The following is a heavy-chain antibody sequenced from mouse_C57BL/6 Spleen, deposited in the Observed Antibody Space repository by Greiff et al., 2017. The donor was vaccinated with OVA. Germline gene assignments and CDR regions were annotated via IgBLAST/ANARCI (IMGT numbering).Heavy chain of an antibody. Sequence: VQRVESGPGLVKPSQSLSLTCSVTGYSITSGYYWNWIRQFPGNKLEWMGYISYDGSNNYNPSLKNRISITRDTSKNQFFLKLNSVTTEDTATYYCARDTDYESYYAMDYWGQGTSVTVSS. D-gene: IGHD2-4*01. V-gene: IGHV3-6*01. J-gene: IGHJ4*01. CDR3: ARDTDYESYYAMDY. CDR2: ISYDGSN. CDR1: GYSITSGYY.